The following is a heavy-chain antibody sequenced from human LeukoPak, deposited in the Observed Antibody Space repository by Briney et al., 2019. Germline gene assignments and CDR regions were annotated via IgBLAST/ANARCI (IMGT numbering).Heavy chain of an antibody. CDR2: INHSGST. CDR1: GFIVSGDF. CDR3: ARSSYYYDSSGSFDP. D-gene: IGHD3-22*01. Sequence: GSLRLSCAASGFIVSGDFMSWIRQPPGKGLEWIGEINHSGSTNYNPSLKSRVTISVDTSKNQFSLKLSSVTAADTAVYYCARSSYYYDSSGSFDPWGQGTLVTVSS. J-gene: IGHJ5*02. V-gene: IGHV4-34*01.